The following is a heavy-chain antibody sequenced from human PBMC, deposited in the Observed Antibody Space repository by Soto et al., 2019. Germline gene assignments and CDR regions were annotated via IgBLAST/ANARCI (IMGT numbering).Heavy chain of an antibody. V-gene: IGHV1-69*13. CDR2: ISPIFGTA. CDR1: GGSFSSYA. Sequence: ASVKVSCKASGGSFSSYAISWVRQAPGQGLEWMGGISPIFGTANYAQKFQGRVTITADESTSTAYMELSSVRSEDTAVYYCASARDGYNLNAFDIWGQGTMVT. D-gene: IGHD5-12*01. J-gene: IGHJ3*02. CDR3: ASARDGYNLNAFDI.